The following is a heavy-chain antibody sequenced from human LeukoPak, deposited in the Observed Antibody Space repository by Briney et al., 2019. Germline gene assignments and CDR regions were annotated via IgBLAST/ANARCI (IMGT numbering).Heavy chain of an antibody. V-gene: IGHV3-30*18. D-gene: IGHD4-23*01. CDR2: ISYDGSNK. J-gene: IGHJ4*02. Sequence: PGRSLRLSCAASGFTFSSYGMHWVRQAPGKGLEWVAVISYDGSNKYYADSVKGRFTISRDNSKNTLYLQMNSLRAEDTAVHYCAKVPVTTGVQGWGQGTLVTVSS. CDR1: GFTFSSYG. CDR3: AKVPVTTGVQG.